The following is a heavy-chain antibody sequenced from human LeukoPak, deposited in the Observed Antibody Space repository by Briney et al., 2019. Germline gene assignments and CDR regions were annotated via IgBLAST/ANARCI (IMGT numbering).Heavy chain of an antibody. V-gene: IGHV4-59*01. Sequence: PSETLSLTCTVSGGSISSYYWSWIRQPPGKGLEWIGYIYYSGSTNYNPSLKSRVTISVDTSKNQFSLNLRSVTAADTAVYFCARNSGSNSVVDYWGQGTLVTVSS. CDR3: ARNSGSNSVVDY. CDR2: IYYSGST. D-gene: IGHD1-26*01. CDR1: GGSISSYY. J-gene: IGHJ4*02.